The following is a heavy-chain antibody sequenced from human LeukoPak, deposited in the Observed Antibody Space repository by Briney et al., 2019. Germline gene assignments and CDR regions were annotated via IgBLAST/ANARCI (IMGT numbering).Heavy chain of an antibody. Sequence: PSETLSLTCTVSGGSISSYYWSWIRQPPGKGLEWIGCIYYSGSTDYNPSLKSRVTISVDTSKNQFSLKLSSVTAADTAVYYCARHFRPAAADYYYYYYMDVWGKGTTVTVSS. CDR2: IYYSGST. J-gene: IGHJ6*03. D-gene: IGHD6-13*01. V-gene: IGHV4-59*08. CDR3: ARHFRPAAADYYYYYYMDV. CDR1: GGSISSYY.